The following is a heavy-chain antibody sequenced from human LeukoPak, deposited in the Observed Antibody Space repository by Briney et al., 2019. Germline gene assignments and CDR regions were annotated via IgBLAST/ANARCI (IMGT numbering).Heavy chain of an antibody. J-gene: IGHJ4*02. D-gene: IGHD2-21*02. CDR3: ARAPRGVTAIPYYFDY. V-gene: IGHV4-39*06. CDR1: GGSISSSSYY. Sequence: SETLSLTCTVSGGSISSSSYYWGWIRQPPGKGLEWIGSIYYSGSTYYNPSLKSRVTISVDTSKNQFPLKLSSVTAADTAVYYCARAPRGVTAIPYYFDYWGQGTLVTVSS. CDR2: IYYSGST.